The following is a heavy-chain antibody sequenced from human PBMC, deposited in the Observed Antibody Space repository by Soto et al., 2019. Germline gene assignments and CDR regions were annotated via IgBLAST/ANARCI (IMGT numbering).Heavy chain of an antibody. CDR1: GGTFSSSG. J-gene: IGHJ4*02. D-gene: IGHD3-10*01. V-gene: IGHV1-69*06. CDR3: ARAPQYGSAGYYYNF. Sequence: QLQLVQSGAEVKKPGSSVKVSCKASGGTFSSSGISWVRQAPGQGLEWMGGIKPIFGTPIYAQRFRGRLTVTRDTSTSTVYMELSRLRSDDTAIYFCARAPQYGSAGYYYNFWGQGTLVTVSS. CDR2: IKPIFGTP.